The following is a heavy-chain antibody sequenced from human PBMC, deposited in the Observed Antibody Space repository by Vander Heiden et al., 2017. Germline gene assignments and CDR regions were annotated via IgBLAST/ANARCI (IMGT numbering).Heavy chain of an antibody. Sequence: QVQLVESGGGVVQPGRSLRLSCAASGFTFSSYVMHWVRQAPGEGREWVAFIWHDGSNKYYGDSVKGRFTISRDNSKNTLYLQMNSLRAEDTAVYYCARGDFVLPFDYWGQGTLVTVSS. D-gene: IGHD2-21*02. CDR2: IWHDGSNK. CDR1: GFTFSSYV. J-gene: IGHJ4*02. CDR3: ARGDFVLPFDY. V-gene: IGHV3-33*01.